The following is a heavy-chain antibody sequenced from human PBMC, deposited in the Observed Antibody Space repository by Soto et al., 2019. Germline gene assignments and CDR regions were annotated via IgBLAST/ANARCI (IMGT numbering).Heavy chain of an antibody. J-gene: IGHJ4*02. CDR2: IYYSGST. D-gene: IGHD6-19*01. Sequence: SETLALTCTVSGGSVSSGRDYWSWIRQPPGKGLEWIGYIYYSGSTYYNPSLKSRVTISVDTSKNQFSLKLSSVTAADTAVYYCARDFRLRAGTYYFDYWGQGTLVTVSS. V-gene: IGHV4-61*01. CDR3: ARDFRLRAGTYYFDY. CDR1: GGSVSSGRDY.